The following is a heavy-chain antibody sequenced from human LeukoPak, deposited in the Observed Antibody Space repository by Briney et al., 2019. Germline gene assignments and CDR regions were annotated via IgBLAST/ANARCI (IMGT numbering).Heavy chain of an antibody. J-gene: IGHJ4*02. CDR2: IYYSGST. CDR3: ARDREYDFWSGYSAWYYFDY. CDR1: GGSFSGYY. V-gene: IGHV4-34*01. Sequence: SETLSLTCAVYGGSFSGYYWGWIRQPPGKGLEWIGSIYYSGSTYYNPSLKSRVTISVDTSKDQFSLKLSSVTAADTAVYYCARDREYDFWSGYSAWYYFDYWGQGTLVTVSS. D-gene: IGHD3-3*01.